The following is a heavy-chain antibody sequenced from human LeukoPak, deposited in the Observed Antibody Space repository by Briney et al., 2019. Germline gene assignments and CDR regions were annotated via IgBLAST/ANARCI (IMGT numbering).Heavy chain of an antibody. CDR1: GGSISSGNYY. CDR2: SYTSGST. V-gene: IGHV4-61*02. D-gene: IGHD2-2*01. Sequence: SETLSLTCSVSGGSISSGNYYWSWIRRPAGKGLEWIGRSYTSGSTNYNPSLKSRVTISVDTSKNQFSLRLNSVTAADTAVYYCARRYCSSTNCHDAFDIWGQGTMVTVSP. CDR3: ARRYCSSTNCHDAFDI. J-gene: IGHJ3*02.